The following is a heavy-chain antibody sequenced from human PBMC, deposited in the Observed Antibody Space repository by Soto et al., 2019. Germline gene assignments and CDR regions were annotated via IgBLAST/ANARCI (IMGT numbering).Heavy chain of an antibody. Sequence: GGSLRLSCAASGFSFSTYNMNWVRQAPGRGLEWVSYISSRSSTIYHADSVRGRFTISRDNAKNSLYLQMDSLRDEDTAVYFCARAIAVGSTSLDYWGLGTRVTVSS. D-gene: IGHD6-19*01. CDR3: ARAIAVGSTSLDY. CDR1: GFSFSTYN. CDR2: ISSRSSTI. J-gene: IGHJ4*02. V-gene: IGHV3-48*02.